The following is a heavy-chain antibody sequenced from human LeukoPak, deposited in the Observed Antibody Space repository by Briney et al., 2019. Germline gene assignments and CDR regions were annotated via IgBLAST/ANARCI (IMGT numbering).Heavy chain of an antibody. CDR2: IYYIGST. V-gene: IGHV4-59*01. D-gene: IGHD3-16*01. Sequence: SETLSLTCTVSGASISSDYWSWIRQPPGKGLEWIGYIYYIGSTNYNPSLKSRVTISVDTSKNQFSLKLSSVTAADTAVYYCARVRAIYGYVFDYWGQGTLVTVSS. J-gene: IGHJ4*02. CDR3: ARVRAIYGYVFDY. CDR1: GASISSDY.